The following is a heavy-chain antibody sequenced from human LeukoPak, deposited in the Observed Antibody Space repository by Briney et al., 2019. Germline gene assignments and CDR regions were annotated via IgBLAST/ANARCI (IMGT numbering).Heavy chain of an antibody. Sequence: GGSLRLSCAASGFTFSTYAMSWVRQAPGKGLEWVSIISGSGGDTYYADSVKGRFTISRDNSKNTLYLQMNSLRAKDTAVYYCAKVGSGGDVWSEFQHWGQGTLVTVSS. CDR3: AKVGSGGDVWSEFQH. J-gene: IGHJ1*01. D-gene: IGHD3-10*01. CDR1: GFTFSTYA. CDR2: ISGSGGDT. V-gene: IGHV3-23*01.